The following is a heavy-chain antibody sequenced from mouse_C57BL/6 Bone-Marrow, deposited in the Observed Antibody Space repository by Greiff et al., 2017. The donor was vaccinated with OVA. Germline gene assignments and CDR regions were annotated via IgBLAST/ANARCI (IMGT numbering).Heavy chain of an antibody. CDR3: AREGDGWCAY. J-gene: IGHJ3*01. D-gene: IGHD3-3*01. CDR2: INPNNGGT. Sequence: EVQLQQSGPELVKPGASVKISCKASGYTFTDYYMNWVKQSHGKSLEWIGDINPNNGGTSYNQKFKGKATLTVDKSSSTAYMELRSLTSEDSAVYYCAREGDGWCAYWGQGTLVTVSA. V-gene: IGHV1-26*01. CDR1: GYTFTDYY.